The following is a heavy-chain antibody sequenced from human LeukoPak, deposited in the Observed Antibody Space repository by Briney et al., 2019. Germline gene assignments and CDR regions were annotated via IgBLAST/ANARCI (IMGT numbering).Heavy chain of an antibody. J-gene: IGHJ3*02. CDR1: GFTFSSYS. D-gene: IGHD2-2*01. V-gene: IGHV3-21*01. CDR2: ISSTSSYI. CDR3: ARAFNLGYCSSTSCYDGGFDI. Sequence: GGSLRLSCAASGFTFSSYSLNWVRQAPGKGLEWVSSISSTSSYIYYADSVKGRFTISRDNSKNTLYLQMNSLRAEDTAVYYCARAFNLGYCSSTSCYDGGFDIWGQGTMVTVSS.